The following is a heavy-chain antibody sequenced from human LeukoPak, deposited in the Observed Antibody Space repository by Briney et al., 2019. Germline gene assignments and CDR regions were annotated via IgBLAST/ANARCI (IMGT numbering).Heavy chain of an antibody. J-gene: IGHJ4*02. D-gene: IGHD3-22*01. CDR3: ARDGIFDSSGYYFDY. V-gene: IGHV4-39*07. Sequence: SETLSLTCTVSGGSISSSSYYWGWIRQPPGKGLEWIGSIYYSGSTYYNPSLKSRVTISVDTSKNQFSLKLSSVTAADTAVYYCARDGIFDSSGYYFDYWGKGTLVTVSS. CDR2: IYYSGST. CDR1: GGSISSSSYY.